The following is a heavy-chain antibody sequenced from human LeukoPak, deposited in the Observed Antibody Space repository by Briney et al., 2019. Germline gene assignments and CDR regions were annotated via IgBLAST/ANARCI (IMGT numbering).Heavy chain of an antibody. CDR2: ISGSGGST. J-gene: IGHJ4*02. V-gene: IGHV3-23*01. CDR3: ARYNYVALDY. Sequence: PGGSLRLSCAASGFTFSSYAMSWVRQAPGKGLEWVTAISGSGGSTYYADSVKGRFTISRDNSKNTLYLQMSSLRVEDTAVYYCARYNYVALDYWGQGSLVSVSS. CDR1: GFTFSSYA. D-gene: IGHD5-18*01.